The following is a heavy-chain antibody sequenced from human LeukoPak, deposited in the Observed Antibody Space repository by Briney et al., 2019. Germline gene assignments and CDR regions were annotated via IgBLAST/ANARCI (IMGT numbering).Heavy chain of an antibody. CDR3: AIDYYDASFDY. CDR1: GFTFSSYE. D-gene: IGHD3-22*01. CDR2: ISSSGSTI. Sequence: GGSLRLSCAASGFTFSSYEMNWVRQAPGKGLEWVSYISSSGSTIYYADSVKGRFTISRDNAKNSLYLQMNSLRAEDTAVHYCAIDYYDASFDYWGQGTLVTVSS. V-gene: IGHV3-48*03. J-gene: IGHJ4*02.